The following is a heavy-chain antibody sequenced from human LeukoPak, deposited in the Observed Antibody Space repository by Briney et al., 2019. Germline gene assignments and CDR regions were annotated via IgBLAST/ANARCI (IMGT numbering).Heavy chain of an antibody. CDR1: GGSTSSGGYS. CDR3: VTYYFDSSGPKKNY. Sequence: PSQTLSLTCAVSGGSTSSGGYSWSWIRQPPGKGLEWIGEINHSGSTNYNPSLKSRVTISVDTSKKQFSLKLSSVTAADTAVYYCVTYYFDSSGPKKNYWGQGTLVTVSS. CDR2: INHSGST. V-gene: IGHV4-30-2*01. J-gene: IGHJ4*02. D-gene: IGHD3-22*01.